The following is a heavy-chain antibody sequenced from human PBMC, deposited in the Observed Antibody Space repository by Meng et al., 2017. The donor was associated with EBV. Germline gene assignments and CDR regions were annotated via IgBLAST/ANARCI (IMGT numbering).Heavy chain of an antibody. D-gene: IGHD3-10*01. V-gene: IGHV1-69*01. CDR2: FLPRLGAP. CDR3: ASESGRGYTPDY. Sequence: QLVPSAVEVKKPGSSVKVSCKTSGGPFRYYAISWVRQAPGQGLEWLGGFLPRLGAPNYAQKFHGRVKITADESTSTHYMDLSSLRSEDTAIYYCASESGRGYTPDYWGQGTLVTVSS. CDR1: GGPFRYYA. J-gene: IGHJ4*02.